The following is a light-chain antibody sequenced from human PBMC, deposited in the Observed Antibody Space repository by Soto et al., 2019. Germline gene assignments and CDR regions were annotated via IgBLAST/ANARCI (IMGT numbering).Light chain of an antibody. J-gene: IGLJ1*01. CDR2: QFN. CDR1: SSHVGAYDY. V-gene: IGLV2-14*01. Sequence: QCVLTQPASVSGCPGQSVSISWTGTSSHVGAYDYFSWYQQPPGTAPNLLLYQFNPRPSGVSNRFSGSKSGNTASLILSGLQTEDEADYYCSAYTTTGTLIFGTGTKSPS. CDR3: SAYTTTGTLI.